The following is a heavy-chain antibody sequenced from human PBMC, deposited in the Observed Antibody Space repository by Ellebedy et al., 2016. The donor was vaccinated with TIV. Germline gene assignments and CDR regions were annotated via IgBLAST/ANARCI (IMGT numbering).Heavy chain of an antibody. V-gene: IGHV3-74*03. Sequence: PGGSLRLSCAVSGFTFTNYLMHWVRQAPGKGLEWVSRCSIHESGTSYADSVRGRFTSSRDNAKNALYLQMNSLTPDDPAVYYCVGDAGNPGHDWYYDLWGRGTLVAVSP. CDR3: VGDAGNPGHDWYYDL. CDR1: GFTFTNYL. J-gene: IGHJ2*01. CDR2: CSIHESGT.